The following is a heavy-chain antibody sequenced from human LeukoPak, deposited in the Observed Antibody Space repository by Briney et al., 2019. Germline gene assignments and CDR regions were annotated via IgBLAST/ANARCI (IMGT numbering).Heavy chain of an antibody. V-gene: IGHV4-39*01. J-gene: IGHJ4*02. CDR1: GGSISRSSYY. CDR2: ISYSGST. Sequence: SETLSLTCTVSGGSISRSSYYWGWIRQPPGEGLEWIGSISYSGSTYYTPSLKSRVTISVDTSKNQFSLKLSSVTAADTAVYYCARHLGYCSSSSCYFDYWGQGALVTVSS. D-gene: IGHD2-2*01. CDR3: ARHLGYCSSSSCYFDY.